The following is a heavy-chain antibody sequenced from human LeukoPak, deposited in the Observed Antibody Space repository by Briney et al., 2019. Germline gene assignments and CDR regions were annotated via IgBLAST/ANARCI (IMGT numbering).Heavy chain of an antibody. D-gene: IGHD2-15*01. CDR2: ISYDGRNK. CDR1: GFTFNSYA. CDR3: ARDRGGCYGGSCYYFDY. Sequence: GRSLRLSCATSGFTFNSYAVHWVRQAPGKGLEWVAVISYDGRNKYFADSVKGRFTISRDNSENTLYLQMNSLRAEDTAVYHCARDRGGCYGGSCYYFDYWGQGTLVTVSS. J-gene: IGHJ4*02. V-gene: IGHV3-30*04.